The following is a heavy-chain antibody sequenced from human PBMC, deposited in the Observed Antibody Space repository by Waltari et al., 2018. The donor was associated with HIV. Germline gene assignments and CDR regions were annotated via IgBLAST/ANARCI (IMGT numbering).Heavy chain of an antibody. D-gene: IGHD6-19*01. CDR1: GFTVSNNY. CDR3: ARGGQSTGWYVCDY. CDR2: IHTGGST. Sequence: EVQLVESGGDLIQPGGSLRLSCSVSGFTVSNNYMSWARQAPGKGLEWVSVIHTGGSTYYADSVKGRFTISRDNSKNTLYLQMNSLRAEDTAVYYCARGGQSTGWYVCDYWGQGTLVTVSS. V-gene: IGHV3-53*01. J-gene: IGHJ4*02.